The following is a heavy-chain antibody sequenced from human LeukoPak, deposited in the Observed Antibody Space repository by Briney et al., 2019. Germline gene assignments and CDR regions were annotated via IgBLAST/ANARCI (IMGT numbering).Heavy chain of an antibody. Sequence: GGSLRLSCAASGFPFSSYSMTWVRQAPGKGLKWVANIKPDGTTKFYVDSVKGRFTISRDNALNSLYLQMNSLRAEDTAIYYCARSIPYGTTWYGRSDYWGQGTLVTVSS. CDR3: ARSIPYGTTWYGRSDY. D-gene: IGHD6-13*01. J-gene: IGHJ4*02. V-gene: IGHV3-7*03. CDR1: GFPFSSYS. CDR2: IKPDGTTK.